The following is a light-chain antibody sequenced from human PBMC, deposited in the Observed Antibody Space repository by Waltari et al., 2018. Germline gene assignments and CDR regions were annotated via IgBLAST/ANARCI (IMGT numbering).Light chain of an antibody. J-gene: IGKJ4*01. Sequence: DIQMTHSPSSVSASVGDSVTISCRESQAISSWLVWYQQKPGKAPQLLIFAASSLQRGVPSMFSGSASATDFTLTISSLQPEDFATYYCQQANSFPLTFGGGTKVEIK. V-gene: IGKV1-12*01. CDR2: AAS. CDR1: QAISSW. CDR3: QQANSFPLT.